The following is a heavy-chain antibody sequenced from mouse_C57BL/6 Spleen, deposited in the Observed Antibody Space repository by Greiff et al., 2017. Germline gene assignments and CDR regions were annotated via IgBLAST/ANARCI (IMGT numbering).Heavy chain of an antibody. D-gene: IGHD2-1*01. Sequence: EVKLMESGPELVKPGASVKISCKASGYSFTGYYMHWVKQSHGNILDWIGYIYPYNGVSSYNQKFKGKATLTVDKSSSTAYMELRSLTSEDSAVYYCARGYGNYQYYFDYWGQGTTLTVSS. V-gene: IGHV1-31*01. J-gene: IGHJ2*01. CDR2: IYPYNGVS. CDR1: GYSFTGYY. CDR3: ARGYGNYQYYFDY.